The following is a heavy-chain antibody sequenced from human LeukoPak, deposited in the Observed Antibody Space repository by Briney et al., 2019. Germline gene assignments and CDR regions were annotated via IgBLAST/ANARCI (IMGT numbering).Heavy chain of an antibody. CDR3: ARDKWVKAGDSWLHYAMDV. CDR1: GGSLRSDDSY. J-gene: IGHJ6*02. D-gene: IGHD5-12*01. V-gene: IGHV4-30-4*01. CDR2: MYNSGST. Sequence: SSETLSLTCGVSGGSLRSDDSYWTWLRQPPGKGLEWIGYMYNSGSTYYNPSLKSRVTISEDISKNQVSLKLTFVTAADTAVYYCARDKWVKAGDSWLHYAMDVWGQGTTVTV.